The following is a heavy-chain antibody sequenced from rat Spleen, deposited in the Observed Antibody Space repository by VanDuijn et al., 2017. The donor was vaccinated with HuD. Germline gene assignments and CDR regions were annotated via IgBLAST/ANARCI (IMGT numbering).Heavy chain of an antibody. CDR1: GYSITSSYR. V-gene: IGHV3-3*01. Sequence: EVQPQESGPGLVKPSQSLSLTCSVNGYSITSSYRWNWIRKFPGNKLEWMGYIDNAGSTNYNPSLKSRISISRDTSKNQFFLQVDSVTTEDTATYYCARSDGTHYYLPFADWGQGTLVTVSS. CDR3: ARSDGTHYYLPFAD. D-gene: IGHD1-12*02. CDR2: IDNAGST. J-gene: IGHJ3*01.